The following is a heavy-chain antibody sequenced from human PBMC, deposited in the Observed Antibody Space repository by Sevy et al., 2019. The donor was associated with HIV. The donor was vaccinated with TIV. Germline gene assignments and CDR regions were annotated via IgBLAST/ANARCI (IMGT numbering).Heavy chain of an antibody. CDR3: AKTFAIFGVLMSPDFDP. Sequence: GGSLRLSCTASGFTFSNYGMHWVRQAPGKGLEWVAVIWYAGSYKYYADSVKGRFTISRDNTKSTLYLQMNSLRAEDTAVYYCAKTFAIFGVLMSPDFDPWGQGTLVTVSS. V-gene: IGHV3-33*06. CDR2: IWYAGSYK. J-gene: IGHJ5*02. D-gene: IGHD3-3*01. CDR1: GFTFSNYG.